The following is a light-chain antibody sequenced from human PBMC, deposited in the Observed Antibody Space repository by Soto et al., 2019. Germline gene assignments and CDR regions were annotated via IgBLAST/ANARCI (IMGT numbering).Light chain of an antibody. J-gene: IGLJ3*02. CDR1: NSDVGGYNF. CDR3: CSYTASDIWV. V-gene: IGLV2-11*01. CDR2: AVS. Sequence: QSALTPPRSVSGSPGQSVTISCTGTNSDVGGYNFVSWYQQLPGKAPKLMISAVSQRPSGVPDRFSGSKSGNTASLTISGLQADDEADYFCCSYTASDIWVFGGGT.